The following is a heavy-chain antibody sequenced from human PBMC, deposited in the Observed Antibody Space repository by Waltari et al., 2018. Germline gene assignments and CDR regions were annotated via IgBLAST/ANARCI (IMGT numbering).Heavy chain of an antibody. Sequence: EVHLVESGGGLVKPGGSRRLSCSASGFTLSGPRRNRVRQAPGKGLEWVSFITSSDYINYADSVKGRFTISRDNAKNSLYLQMNSLRVEDTAVYYCARDEVHVGPTKVAISFDYWGQGTLVTVSS. J-gene: IGHJ4*02. V-gene: IGHV3-21*01. D-gene: IGHD1-26*01. CDR2: ITSSDYI. CDR3: ARDEVHVGPTKVAISFDY. CDR1: GFTLSGPR.